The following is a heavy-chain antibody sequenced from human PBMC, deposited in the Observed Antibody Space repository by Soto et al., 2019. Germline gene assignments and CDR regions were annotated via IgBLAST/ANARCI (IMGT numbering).Heavy chain of an antibody. CDR2: ISYSGST. J-gene: IGHJ4*02. CDR1: GGSISSGNYY. V-gene: IGHV4-30-4*01. Sequence: QVQLQESGPGLVKPSQTLSLTCTVSGGSISSGNYYWSWIRQPPGKGLEWIGFISYSGSTYYSLSLKSRVTISVDTSKNQFSLNLSFVTAADTAVYYCATMGTPATGLYYFGYWGQGTLVTVSS. CDR3: ATMGTPATGLYYFGY. D-gene: IGHD5-18*01.